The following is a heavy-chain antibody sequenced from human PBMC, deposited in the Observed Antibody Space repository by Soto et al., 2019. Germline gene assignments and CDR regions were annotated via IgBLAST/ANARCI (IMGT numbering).Heavy chain of an antibody. Sequence: SQTLSLTCAISGDSVSSNSAAGNWISQSPSRVLEWLGRTYYRSKWYNDYAVSVKSRITINPDTSKNQFSLQLNSVTPEDTAVYYCAKGIAAAVHGWFDPWGQGTLVTVSS. D-gene: IGHD6-13*01. J-gene: IGHJ5*02. CDR1: GDSVSSNSAA. CDR2: TYYRSKWYN. CDR3: AKGIAAAVHGWFDP. V-gene: IGHV6-1*01.